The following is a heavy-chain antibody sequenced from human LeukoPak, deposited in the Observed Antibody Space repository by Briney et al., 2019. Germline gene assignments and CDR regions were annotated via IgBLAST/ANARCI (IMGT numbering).Heavy chain of an antibody. CDR2: ITWNSGSR. D-gene: IGHD6-13*01. Sequence: PGRSLRLSCAASGFTFDDYAMHWVRQAPGKGLEWVSGITWNSGSRDYADSVKGRFTISRDNARNSLDLQMNSLRAEDTALYYCAKDTGSSSWNYFDYWGQGTLVTVSS. J-gene: IGHJ4*02. CDR1: GFTFDDYA. CDR3: AKDTGSSSWNYFDY. V-gene: IGHV3-9*01.